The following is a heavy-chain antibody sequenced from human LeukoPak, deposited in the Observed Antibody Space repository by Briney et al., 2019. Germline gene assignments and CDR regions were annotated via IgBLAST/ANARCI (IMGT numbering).Heavy chain of an antibody. D-gene: IGHD6-19*01. CDR2: ISDGGGDK. V-gene: IGHV3-30*18. J-gene: IGHJ4*02. CDR3: AKETSPGIVVAGNDY. Sequence: GGSLRLSCAASGFTFSSYGMHWVRQAPGKGLEWVAVISDGGGDKYYADSVKGRFTISRDNSNNTLYLQMNSLRAEDTAVYYCAKETSPGIVVAGNDYWGQGTLVTVSS. CDR1: GFTFSSYG.